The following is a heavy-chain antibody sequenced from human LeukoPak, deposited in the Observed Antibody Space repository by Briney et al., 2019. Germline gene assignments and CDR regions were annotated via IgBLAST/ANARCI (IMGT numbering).Heavy chain of an antibody. CDR1: GGSFSGYY. CDR2: INHSGGT. D-gene: IGHD3-22*01. V-gene: IGHV4-34*01. CDR3: ASTLNYYDSSGLCY. J-gene: IGHJ4*02. Sequence: SETLSLTCAVYGGSFSGYYWSWIRQPPGKGLEWIGEINHSGGTNYNPSLKSRVTISVDTSKNQFSLKLSSVTAADTAVYYCASTLNYYDSSGLCYWGQGTLVTVSS.